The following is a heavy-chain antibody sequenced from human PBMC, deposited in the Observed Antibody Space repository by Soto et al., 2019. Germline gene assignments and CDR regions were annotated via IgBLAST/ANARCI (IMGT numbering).Heavy chain of an antibody. CDR1: GGTFSSYS. CDR3: AREDGYNTDYHYGMDV. D-gene: IGHD5-12*01. Sequence: SVKVSCKASGGTFSSYSISWVRQAPGQGLEWMGGIIPIFGTANYAQKFQGRVTITADESTSTAYMELSSLRSEDTAVYYCAREDGYNTDYHYGMDVWGQGTTVTVSS. CDR2: IIPIFGTA. J-gene: IGHJ6*02. V-gene: IGHV1-69*13.